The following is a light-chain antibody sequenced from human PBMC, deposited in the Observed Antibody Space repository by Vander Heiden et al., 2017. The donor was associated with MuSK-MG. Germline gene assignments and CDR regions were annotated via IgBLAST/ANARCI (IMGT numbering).Light chain of an antibody. CDR2: DAT. V-gene: IGKV3D-20*01. CDR1: ETLNSKF. Sequence: DIALTPSPATRSLSTGQRSTLPCRVSETLNSKFLAWYQQKPGLAPRLVIYDATTSATRIPERFSGSGSGLDFTLTIVAPDSEDIGVYSCHQDYSSGVTFGGGTRVEIK. CDR3: HQDYSSGVT. J-gene: IGKJ4*01.